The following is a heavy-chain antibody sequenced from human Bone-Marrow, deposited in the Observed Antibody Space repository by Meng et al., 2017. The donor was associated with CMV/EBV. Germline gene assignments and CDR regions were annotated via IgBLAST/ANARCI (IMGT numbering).Heavy chain of an antibody. V-gene: IGHV4-39*01. D-gene: IGHD3-10*01. CDR3: SGHSSPQDDYGSGGSFDY. Sequence: SETLSLTCTVSGGTISSSSYYWGWISQPPGKGLEWVGSIYYSGSTYYNPSLKSQVTISVDTSKNQFSLKLSSVTAAYTAVYYWSGHSSPQDDYGSGGSFDYWGQGTLVTVSS. CDR2: IYYSGST. J-gene: IGHJ4*02. CDR1: GGTISSSSYY.